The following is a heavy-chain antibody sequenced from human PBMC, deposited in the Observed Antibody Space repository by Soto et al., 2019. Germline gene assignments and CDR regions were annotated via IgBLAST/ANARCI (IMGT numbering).Heavy chain of an antibody. J-gene: IGHJ6*02. V-gene: IGHV3-7*03. CDR1: GFTSSIYW. CDR2: IKEDGSEK. CDR3: ARDRSLYYYYGMDV. Sequence: PGGSLRLSCAASGFTSSIYWINWVRQAPGKGLEWVANIKEDGSEKYYVDSVKGRFTISRDNTKKSLYLQMNSLRVEDTAVYYCARDRSLYYYYGMDVWGQGTTVTVSS.